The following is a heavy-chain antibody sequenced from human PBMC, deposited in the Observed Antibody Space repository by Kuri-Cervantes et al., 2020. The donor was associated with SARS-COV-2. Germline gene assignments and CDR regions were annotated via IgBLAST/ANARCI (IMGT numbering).Heavy chain of an antibody. CDR3: AREELGVAVR. CDR2: INHSGST. Sequence: SETLSLTCAVYGGSFSGYYWSWIRQPPGKGLEWIGEINHSGSTNYNPSLKSRVTISVDTSKNQLSLKLSSVTAADTAVYYCAREELGVAVRWGQGTLVTVSS. V-gene: IGHV4-34*01. D-gene: IGHD6-19*01. J-gene: IGHJ4*02. CDR1: GGSFSGYY.